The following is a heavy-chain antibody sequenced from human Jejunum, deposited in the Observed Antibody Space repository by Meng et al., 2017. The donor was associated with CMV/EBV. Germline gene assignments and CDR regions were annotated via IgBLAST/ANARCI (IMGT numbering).Heavy chain of an antibody. V-gene: IGHV3-74*01. CDR1: GFTFISYW. CDR2: INGDGSTT. Sequence: SGFTFISYWLHWARQVPGKGLVWVARINGDGSTTNYADSVKGRFTISRDNAKNTLYLQMNSLRAEDTAVYYCVRDLISGVVPLGYWGQGTLVTVSS. CDR3: VRDLISGVVPLGY. J-gene: IGHJ4*02. D-gene: IGHD3-3*01.